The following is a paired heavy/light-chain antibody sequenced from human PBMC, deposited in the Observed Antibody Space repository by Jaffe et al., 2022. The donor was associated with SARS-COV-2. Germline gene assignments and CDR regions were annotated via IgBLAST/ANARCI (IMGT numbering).Light chain of an antibody. V-gene: IGKV3-15*01. Sequence: EIVMTQSPATLSVSPGERATLSCRASQSVSSNLAWYQQKPGQAPRLLIYGASTRATGIPARFSGSGSGTEFTLTISSLQSEDFAVYYCQQYNNWPPSTFGQGTKVEIK. CDR3: QQYNNWPPST. CDR1: QSVSSN. J-gene: IGKJ1*01. CDR2: GAS.
Heavy chain of an antibody. J-gene: IGHJ4*02. D-gene: IGHD3-22*01. CDR3: ARHVDGQFDYYDSSGSELPFDY. CDR1: GGSISSSSYY. V-gene: IGHV4-39*01. Sequence: QLQLQESGPGLVKPSETLSLTCTVSGGSISSSSYYWGWIRQPPGKGLEWIGSIYYSGSTYYNPSLKSRVTISVDTSKNQFSLKLSSVTAADTAVYYCARHVDGQFDYYDSSGSELPFDYWGQGTLVTVSS. CDR2: IYYSGST.